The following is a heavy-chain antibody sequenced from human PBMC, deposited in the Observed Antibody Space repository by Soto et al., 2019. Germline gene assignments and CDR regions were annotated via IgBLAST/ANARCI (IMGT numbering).Heavy chain of an antibody. CDR3: ANGPRGAYYYYYYMDV. Sequence: GGSLRLSCAASGFTFSSYGMHWVRQAPGKGLEWVAVISYDGSNKYYADSVKGRFTISRDNSKNTLYLQMNSLRAEDTAVYYCANGPRGAYYYYYYMDVWGKGTTVTVSS. CDR1: GFTFSSYG. V-gene: IGHV3-30*18. D-gene: IGHD4-17*01. CDR2: ISYDGSNK. J-gene: IGHJ6*03.